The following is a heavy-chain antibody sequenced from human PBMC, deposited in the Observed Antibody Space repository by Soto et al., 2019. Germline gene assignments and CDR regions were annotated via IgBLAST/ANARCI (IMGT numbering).Heavy chain of an antibody. J-gene: IGHJ6*02. Sequence: DGGTTDYAAPVKGRFTISRDDSKNTLYLQMNSLKTEDTAVYYCTTVVPVLRFLEWPLVRDYYYGMDVWGQGTTVTVSS. D-gene: IGHD3-3*01. V-gene: IGHV3-15*01. CDR2: DGGTT. CDR3: TTVVPVLRFLEWPLVRDYYYGMDV.